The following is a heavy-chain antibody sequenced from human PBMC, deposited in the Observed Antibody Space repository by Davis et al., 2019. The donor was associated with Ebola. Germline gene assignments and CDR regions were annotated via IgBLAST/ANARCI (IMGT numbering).Heavy chain of an antibody. CDR1: GFTFSNYG. J-gene: IGHJ4*02. CDR2: ISDSGGST. V-gene: IGHV3-23*01. CDR3: ARSTALGY. Sequence: GESLKISCAASGFTFSNYGMNWVRQAPGKGLEWVSGISDSGGSTHYADSVKGRFTVSRDNAKNTLYLQMNSLRAEDTAVYYCARSTALGYWGQGTLVTVSS. D-gene: IGHD6-6*01.